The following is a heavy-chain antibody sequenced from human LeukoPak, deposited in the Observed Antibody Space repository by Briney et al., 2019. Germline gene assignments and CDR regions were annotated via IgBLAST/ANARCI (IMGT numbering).Heavy chain of an antibody. J-gene: IGHJ3*02. V-gene: IGHV1-69*13. CDR1: GGTFSSYA. CDR3: ARGGITMIVVDPDAFDI. Sequence: SVKVSCKASGGTFSSYAISWVRQAPGQGLEWMGGIIPIFGTANYAQKFQGRVTITADESTSTAYMELRSLRSEDTAVYYCARGGITMIVVDPDAFDIWGQGTMVTVSS. CDR2: IIPIFGTA. D-gene: IGHD3-22*01.